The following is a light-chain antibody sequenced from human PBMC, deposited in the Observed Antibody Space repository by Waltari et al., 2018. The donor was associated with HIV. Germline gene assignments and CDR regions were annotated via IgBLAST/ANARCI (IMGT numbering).Light chain of an antibody. V-gene: IGLV1-40*01. CDR3: QSYDISLTGLWV. CDR1: ASHIGAGFA. CDR2: GDT. J-gene: IGLJ3*02. Sequence: SVLTQPPSVSGAPGQSVSIPSSGNASHIGAGFAFPWYRQSPGTAPKLVLFGDTVRPSGITDRFSGSRSLNSVSLDISGLRAEDAGDYYCQSYDISLTGLWVFGGGTKLTVL.